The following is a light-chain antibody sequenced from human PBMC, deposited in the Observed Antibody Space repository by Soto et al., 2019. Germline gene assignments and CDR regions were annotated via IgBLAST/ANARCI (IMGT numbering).Light chain of an antibody. CDR2: DVS. V-gene: IGLV2-14*03. J-gene: IGLJ1*01. Sequence: QSLLTQPASVSGSPGQSVTISCAGTSSDVGGYNFVSWYQQHPGKAPQLMIYDVSSRPSGVSNRFSGSKSGNTASLTISGLQAEDEADYYCSSYTSSYTYVFGPGTKVPVL. CDR1: SSDVGGYNF. CDR3: SSYTSSYTYV.